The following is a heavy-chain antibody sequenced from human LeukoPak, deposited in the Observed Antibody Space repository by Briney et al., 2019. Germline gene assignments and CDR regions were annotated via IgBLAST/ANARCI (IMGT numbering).Heavy chain of an antibody. J-gene: IGHJ4*02. Sequence: PGGSLRLSCAAPGFTFSTYAMSWVRQAPGMGLEWVSSIRFNGGLSYYADSVKGRFTISRDNSKNTLFLQMDSLRADDTAVYYCASTASYCGFDCYSYLDYWGQGILVSVSS. CDR2: IRFNGGLS. CDR1: GFTFSTYA. CDR3: ASTASYCGFDCYSYLDY. V-gene: IGHV3-23*01. D-gene: IGHD2-21*02.